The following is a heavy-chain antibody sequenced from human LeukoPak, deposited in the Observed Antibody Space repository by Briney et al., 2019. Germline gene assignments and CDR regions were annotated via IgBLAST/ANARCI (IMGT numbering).Heavy chain of an antibody. V-gene: IGHV4-59*08. Sequence: PSETLSLTCTVSGGSISSYYWSWIRQPPGKGLEWIGYIYYSGSTNYNPSLKSRVTISVDTSKNQFSLKLSSVTAADTAVYYCAGNYYGSGSYYRFDYWGQGTLVTVSS. CDR2: IYYSGST. D-gene: IGHD3-10*01. J-gene: IGHJ4*02. CDR1: GGSISSYY. CDR3: AGNYYGSGSYYRFDY.